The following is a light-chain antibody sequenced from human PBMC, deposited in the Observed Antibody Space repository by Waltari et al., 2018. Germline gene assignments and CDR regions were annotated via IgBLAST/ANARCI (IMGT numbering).Light chain of an antibody. Sequence: DIVMTQSPLSLPVTPGEPASISCRSSQSLLHRNGKTFFDWYMQKPGQSPQLLIYLGHNRASGVHDRCSGRVSGTFFTLRISRVAADDVGLYSCMHGLETPYTFGQGTNLEIK. J-gene: IGKJ2*01. CDR1: QSLLHRNGKTF. V-gene: IGKV2-28*01. CDR3: MHGLETPYT. CDR2: LGH.